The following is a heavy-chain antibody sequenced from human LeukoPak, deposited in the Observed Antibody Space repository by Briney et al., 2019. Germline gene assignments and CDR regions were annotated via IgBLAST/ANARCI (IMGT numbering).Heavy chain of an antibody. Sequence: GGSLRLSCEASGFTFNAYCMTWVRQAPGKGLEWLANIKEDGTEHNYLDSVKGRFTISRDNTKNSLYLQMNGLRADDTAVYYCARDPPVGGAYFDYWGQGTLVTVSS. CDR2: IKEDGTEH. D-gene: IGHD1-26*01. V-gene: IGHV3-7*01. CDR3: ARDPPVGGAYFDY. J-gene: IGHJ4*02. CDR1: GFTFNAYC.